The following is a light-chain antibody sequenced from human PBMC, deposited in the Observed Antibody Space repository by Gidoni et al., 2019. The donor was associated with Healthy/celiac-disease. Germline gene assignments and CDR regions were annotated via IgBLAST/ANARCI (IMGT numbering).Light chain of an antibody. Sequence: AIRMTQSPSSFSASTGDRVTITWRASQGISSYLAWYQQKPGKAPKLLISAASTLQSGVPSRFSGSGSGTDFPLTISCLQSEDFATYYCQQYYSYPPWTFGQGTKVEIK. CDR1: QGISSY. CDR2: AAS. V-gene: IGKV1-8*01. CDR3: QQYYSYPPWT. J-gene: IGKJ1*01.